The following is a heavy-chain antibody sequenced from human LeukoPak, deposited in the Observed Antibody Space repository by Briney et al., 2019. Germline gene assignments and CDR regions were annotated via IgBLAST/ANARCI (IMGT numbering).Heavy chain of an antibody. CDR2: INWNGGST. CDR3: ARDERYYDSSGYYSPFDY. D-gene: IGHD3-22*01. CDR1: GFTFDDYG. Sequence: GGSLRLSCAASGFTFDDYGMSWVRQAPGKGLEWVSGINWNGGSTGYADSVKGRFTISRDNAKNSLYLQLNSLRAEDTALYYCARDERYYDSSGYYSPFDYWGQGTLVTVSS. V-gene: IGHV3-20*04. J-gene: IGHJ4*02.